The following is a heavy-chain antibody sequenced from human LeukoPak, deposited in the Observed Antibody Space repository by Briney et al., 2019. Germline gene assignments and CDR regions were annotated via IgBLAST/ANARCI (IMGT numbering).Heavy chain of an antibody. CDR1: GGSISSSSYY. Sequence: SETLSLTCTASGGSISSSSYYWGWIRQPPGKGLEWIGSIYYSGSTYYNPSPKSRVAISVDTSKNQFSLKLSSVTAADTAVYYCARGEEAEDFDYWGQGTLVTVSS. CDR3: ARGEEAEDFDY. J-gene: IGHJ4*02. D-gene: IGHD1-26*01. V-gene: IGHV4-39*07. CDR2: IYYSGST.